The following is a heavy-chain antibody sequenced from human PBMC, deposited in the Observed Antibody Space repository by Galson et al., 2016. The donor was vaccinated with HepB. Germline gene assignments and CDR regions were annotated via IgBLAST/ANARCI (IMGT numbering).Heavy chain of an antibody. Sequence: SPRLSCAASGLTLSSYAVTWVRQAPGKGLEWVSTISGSGNSILYGDSVKGRFTISRDNSKNIVYLQMNSLRAEDTALYYCAKDPNGDYIGAYDSWGQGTLVTVSS. CDR1: GLTLSSYA. D-gene: IGHD4-17*01. CDR2: ISGSGNSI. V-gene: IGHV3-23*01. J-gene: IGHJ4*02. CDR3: AKDPNGDYIGAYDS.